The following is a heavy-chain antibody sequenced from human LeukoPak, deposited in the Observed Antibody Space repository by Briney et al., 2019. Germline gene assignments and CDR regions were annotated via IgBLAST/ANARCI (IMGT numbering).Heavy chain of an antibody. CDR1: GGSITSYY. J-gene: IGHJ4*02. V-gene: IGHV4-59*01. CDR2: IYYSGST. Sequence: SETLSLTCTVSGGSITSYYWSWIRQPPGKGLEWIGYIYYSGSTNYNPSLKSRVTISVDTSKNQYSLQLSSVTAADTAVYYCARDSDYGSGIDYWGQGTLVTVSS. CDR3: ARDSDYGSGIDY. D-gene: IGHD3-10*01.